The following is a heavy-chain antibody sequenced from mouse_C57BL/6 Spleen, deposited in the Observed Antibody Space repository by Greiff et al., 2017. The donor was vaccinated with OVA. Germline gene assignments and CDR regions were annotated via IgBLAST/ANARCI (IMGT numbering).Heavy chain of an antibody. CDR2: INPSNGGT. CDR3: ARAPSYYYGSSPFAY. CDR1: GYTFTSYW. Sequence: QVQLQQPGTELVKPGASVKLSCKASGYTFTSYWMHWVKQRPGQGLEWIGNINPSNGGTNYNEKFKSKATLTVDKSSSTAYMQLSSLTSEDSAVYYGARAPSYYYGSSPFAYWGQGTLVTVSA. V-gene: IGHV1-53*01. D-gene: IGHD1-1*01. J-gene: IGHJ3*01.